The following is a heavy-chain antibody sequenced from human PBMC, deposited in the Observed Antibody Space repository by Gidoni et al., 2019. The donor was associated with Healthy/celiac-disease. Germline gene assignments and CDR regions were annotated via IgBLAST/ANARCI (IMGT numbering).Heavy chain of an antibody. D-gene: IGHD2-21*01. CDR2: INHRGST. CDR3: ASEGLVIDAFDI. Sequence: AQLQPWGAGMLKPSEHLSLTCAVSGGSFSGYYWSWIRQPPGQGLEWIGVINHRGSTNYHPSLKSRVTISVDTSKNQFSLKLSSVTAADTAVYYCASEGLVIDAFDIWGQGTMVTVSS. V-gene: IGHV4-34*01. J-gene: IGHJ3*02. CDR1: GGSFSGYY.